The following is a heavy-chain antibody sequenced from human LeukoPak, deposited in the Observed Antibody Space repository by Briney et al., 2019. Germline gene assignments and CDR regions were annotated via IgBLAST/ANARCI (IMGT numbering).Heavy chain of an antibody. CDR2: IYTSGST. CDR1: GGSISSGSYY. V-gene: IGHV4-61*02. Sequence: TLSLTCTVSGGSISSGSYYWSWIRQPAGKGLEWIGRIYTSGSTNYNPSLKSRVTISVDTSKNQFSLKLSSVTAADTAVYYCARDGGSSWDYYYYYMDVWGKGTTVTVSS. CDR3: ARDGGSSWDYYYYYMDV. D-gene: IGHD6-13*01. J-gene: IGHJ6*03.